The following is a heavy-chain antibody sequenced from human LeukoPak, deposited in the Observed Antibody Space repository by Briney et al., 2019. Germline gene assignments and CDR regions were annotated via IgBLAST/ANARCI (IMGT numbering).Heavy chain of an antibody. V-gene: IGHV4-4*02. CDR3: ARASHYSTYYYYYYMDV. CDR2: IYHSGST. CDR1: GASISSNNYY. Sequence: PSETLSLTCTVSGASISSNNYYWSWVRQPPGKGLEWIGEIYHSGSTNYNPSLKSRVTISVGKSKNQFSLKLSSVTAADTAVYYCARASHYSTYYYYYYMDVWGKGTTVTVSS. J-gene: IGHJ6*03. D-gene: IGHD4-11*01.